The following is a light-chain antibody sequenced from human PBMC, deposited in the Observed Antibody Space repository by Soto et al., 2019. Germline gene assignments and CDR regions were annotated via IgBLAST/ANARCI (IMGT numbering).Light chain of an antibody. CDR2: GAS. J-gene: IGKJ1*01. CDR3: QKYGSSPTT. Sequence: EIVITQALATVSVADIKRATLSRRASRSVSFYVAWYQQKPGQAPRLLIYGASGRATGIPDSFSGSGSGTDFTLTISILEPEDFAVYYCQKYGSSPTTFGHGTKVDIK. V-gene: IGKV3-20*01. CDR1: RSVSFY.